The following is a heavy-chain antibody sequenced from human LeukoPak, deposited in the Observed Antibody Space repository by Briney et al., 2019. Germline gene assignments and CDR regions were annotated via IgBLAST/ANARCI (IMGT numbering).Heavy chain of an antibody. CDR1: GYTLTELS. J-gene: IGHJ4*02. Sequence: GASVKVSCKVSGYTLTELSMHWVRQAPGQGLEWMGWINPNSGGTNYAQKFQGRVTMTRDTSISTAYMELSRLRSDDTAVYYCAVGLTVVRSFDYWGQETLVTVSS. V-gene: IGHV1-2*02. CDR3: AVGLTVVRSFDY. CDR2: INPNSGGT. D-gene: IGHD4-23*01.